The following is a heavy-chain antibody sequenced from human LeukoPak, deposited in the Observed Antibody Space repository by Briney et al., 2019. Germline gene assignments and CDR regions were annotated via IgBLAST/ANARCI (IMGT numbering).Heavy chain of an antibody. CDR3: ATDGRSYDSSAYYYFDY. V-gene: IGHV1-46*01. CDR1: GDTFTSYY. CDR2: INPSDGST. D-gene: IGHD3-22*01. Sequence: ASVKVSCKASGDTFTSYYMHWVRQAPGQGLEWMGIINPSDGSTTYAQKFQGRVTMTRDTSTSTVYMELSSLRSEDTAAYYCATDGRSYDSSAYYYFDYWGQGTLVTVSS. J-gene: IGHJ4*02.